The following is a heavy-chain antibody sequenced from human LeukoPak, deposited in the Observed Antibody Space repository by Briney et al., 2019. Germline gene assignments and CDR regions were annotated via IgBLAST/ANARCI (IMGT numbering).Heavy chain of an antibody. Sequence: PGGSLRLSCAASGFTFSSYAMSWVRQAPGKGLEWVSAISGSGGSTYYADSVKGRFTISRDNSKNTLYLQMNSLRAEDTAVYYCAKDISSTRGYYYYYGMDVWGQGTTVTVSS. CDR1: GFTFSSYA. CDR3: AKDISSTRGYYYYYGMDV. V-gene: IGHV3-23*01. CDR2: ISGSGGST. D-gene: IGHD2-2*01. J-gene: IGHJ6*02.